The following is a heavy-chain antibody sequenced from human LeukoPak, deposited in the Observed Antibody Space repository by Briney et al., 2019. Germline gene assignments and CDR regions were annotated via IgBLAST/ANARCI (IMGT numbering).Heavy chain of an antibody. CDR2: IYYNGST. D-gene: IGHD1-1*01. CDR3: ASIRSGRTPPFLYYYYGLDV. J-gene: IGHJ6*02. Sequence: SETLSLTCTVSGGSISTGGYYWSWLRQHPGKGLEWIGYIYYNGSTYYNPSLKSRMTISVDTSKNQFSLKLTSVTAADTAVYYYASIRSGRTPPFLYYYYGLDVWVQGTTVTVSS. V-gene: IGHV4-31*03. CDR1: GGSISTGGYY.